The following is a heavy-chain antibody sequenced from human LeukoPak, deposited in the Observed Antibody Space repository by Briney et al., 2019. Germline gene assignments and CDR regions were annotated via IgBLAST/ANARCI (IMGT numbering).Heavy chain of an antibody. CDR3: ARLAVAAKVAWFDP. D-gene: IGHD6-19*01. V-gene: IGHV4-34*01. CDR2: INHSGST. Sequence: SETLSLTCAVYGGSFSSYYWSWIRQPPGKGLEWIGEINHSGSTNYNPSLKSRVTISVDTSKNQFSLKLSSVTAADTAVYYCARLAVAAKVAWFDPWGQGTLVTVSS. J-gene: IGHJ5*02. CDR1: GGSFSSYY.